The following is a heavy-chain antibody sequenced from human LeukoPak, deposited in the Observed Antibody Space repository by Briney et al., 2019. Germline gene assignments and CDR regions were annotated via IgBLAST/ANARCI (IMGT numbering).Heavy chain of an antibody. V-gene: IGHV4-34*01. CDR3: ARQVGDYGGKNPPNAFDI. J-gene: IGHJ3*02. Sequence: SETLSLTCAVYGGSFSGYYWSWIRQPPGKGLEWIGEINHSGSTNYNPSLKSRVTISVDTSKNQFSLKLSSVTAADTAVYYCARQVGDYGGKNPPNAFDIWGQGTMVTVSS. CDR2: INHSGST. D-gene: IGHD4-23*01. CDR1: GGSFSGYY.